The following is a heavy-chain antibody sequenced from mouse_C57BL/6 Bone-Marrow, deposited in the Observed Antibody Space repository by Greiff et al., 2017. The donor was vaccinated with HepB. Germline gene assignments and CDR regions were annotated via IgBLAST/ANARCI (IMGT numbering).Heavy chain of an antibody. CDR2: IDPSDSYT. J-gene: IGHJ2*01. CDR3: ARTRSYDFDF. D-gene: IGHD1-1*01. CDR1: GYTFTSYW. Sequence: QVQLQQPGAELVKPGASVKLSCKASGYTFTSYWMQWVKQRPGQGLEWIGEIDPSDSYTNYNQKFKGKATLTVDTSSSTAYMQLSSLTSEDSAVYYCARTRSYDFDFGGRGTTLTVSS. V-gene: IGHV1-50*01.